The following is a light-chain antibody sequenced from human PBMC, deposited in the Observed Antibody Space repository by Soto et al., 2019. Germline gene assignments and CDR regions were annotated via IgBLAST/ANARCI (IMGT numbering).Light chain of an antibody. Sequence: EIVLTQSPGTLSLSPGVRATLSCRASQSVSSSYLAWYQQKPGQAPRLLIYGASSRATGIPDRFSGSGSGTDFTLTISRLEPEDFAVYYCKQYGSSPLTFGGGTKVEIK. CDR2: GAS. J-gene: IGKJ4*01. CDR1: QSVSSSY. CDR3: KQYGSSPLT. V-gene: IGKV3-20*01.